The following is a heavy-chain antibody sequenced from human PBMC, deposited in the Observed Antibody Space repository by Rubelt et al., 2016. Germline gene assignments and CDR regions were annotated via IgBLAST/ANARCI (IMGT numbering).Heavy chain of an antibody. CDR3: ARASVVTPGRAFQH. CDR2: INHSGST. CDR1: GGSFSGYY. V-gene: IGHV4-34*01. D-gene: IGHD4-23*01. Sequence: QVQLQQWGAGLLKPSETLSLTCAVYGGSFSGYYWSWIRQPPGKGLEWIGEINHSGSTNYNPSLKSRVTISVETSKNQFSLKLSSVTAADTAVYYCARASVVTPGRAFQHWGQGTLVTVSS. J-gene: IGHJ1*01.